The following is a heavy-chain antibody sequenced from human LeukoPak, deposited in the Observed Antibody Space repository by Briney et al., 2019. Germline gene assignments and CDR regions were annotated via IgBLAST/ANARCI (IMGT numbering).Heavy chain of an antibody. J-gene: IGHJ5*02. CDR3: AKERVVVVAATINWFDP. D-gene: IGHD2-15*01. CDR1: GFTFSSYG. CDR2: ISYDGSNK. Sequence: GGSLRVSCAASGFTFSSYGMHWVRQAPGKGLEWVAVISYDGSNKYYADSVKGRFTISRDNSKNTLYLQMNSLRAEDTAVYYCAKERVVVVAATINWFDPWGQGTLVTVSS. V-gene: IGHV3-30*18.